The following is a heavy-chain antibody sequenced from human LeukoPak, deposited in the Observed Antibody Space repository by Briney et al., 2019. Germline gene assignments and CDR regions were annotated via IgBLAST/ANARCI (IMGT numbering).Heavy chain of an antibody. CDR1: GGTFSSYA. V-gene: IGHV1-69*13. J-gene: IGHJ4*02. CDR3: ASDTRYCSSTSCPGDY. CDR2: IIPIFGTA. Sequence: SVKLSCKAPGGTFSSYAISWVRQAPGQGLEWMGGIIPIFGTANYAQKFQGRVTITADESTSTAYMELSSLRSEDTAVYYCASDTRYCSSTSCPGDYWGQGTLVTVSS. D-gene: IGHD2-2*01.